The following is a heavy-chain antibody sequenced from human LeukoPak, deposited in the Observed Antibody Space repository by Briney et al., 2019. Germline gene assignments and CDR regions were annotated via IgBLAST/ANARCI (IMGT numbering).Heavy chain of an antibody. CDR2: IYYSGST. D-gene: IGHD2-2*01. J-gene: IGHJ6*02. CDR3: ARMIDQLPKYYYYGMDV. Sequence: SETLSLTCTVSGGSISSGGYYWSWIRQHPGKGLEWIGYIYYSGSTNYNPSLKSRVTISVDTSKNQFSLKLSSVTAADTAVYYCARMIDQLPKYYYYGMDVWGQGTTVTVSS. CDR1: GGSISSGGYY. V-gene: IGHV4-61*08.